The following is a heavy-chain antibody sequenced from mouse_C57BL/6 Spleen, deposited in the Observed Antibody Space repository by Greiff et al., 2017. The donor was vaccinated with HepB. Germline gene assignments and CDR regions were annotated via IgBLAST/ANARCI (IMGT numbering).Heavy chain of an antibody. CDR1: GYTFTDYY. Sequence: QVQLQQSGAELVRPGASVKLSCKASGYTFTDYYINWVKQRPGQGLEWIARIYPGSGNTYYNEKFKGKATLTAEKSSSTAYMQLSSLTSEDSAVYFCARGGENRSGFAYWGQGTLVTVSA. D-gene: IGHD3-2*02. CDR3: ARGGENRSGFAY. J-gene: IGHJ3*01. CDR2: IYPGSGNT. V-gene: IGHV1-76*01.